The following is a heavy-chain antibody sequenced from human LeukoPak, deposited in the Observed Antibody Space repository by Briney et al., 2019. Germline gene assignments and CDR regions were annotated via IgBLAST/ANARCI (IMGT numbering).Heavy chain of an antibody. CDR2: ISSNGGST. D-gene: IGHD3-22*01. J-gene: IGHJ4*02. CDR3: ARAPYYYDSSGYSYYFDY. V-gene: IGHV3-64*01. CDR1: GFTLSSYA. Sequence: GGSLRLSCAASGFTLSSYAMHWVRQAPGKGLEYVSAISSNGGSTYYANSVKGRFTISRDNSKNTLYLQMGSLRAEDMAVYYCARAPYYYDSSGYSYYFDYWGQGTLVTVSS.